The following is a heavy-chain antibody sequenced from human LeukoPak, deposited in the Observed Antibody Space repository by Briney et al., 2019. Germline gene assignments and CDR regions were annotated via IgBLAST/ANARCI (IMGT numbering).Heavy chain of an antibody. CDR2: IYYSGST. CDR3: ARDEYSYGSRTHPYFFDY. V-gene: IGHV4-39*07. CDR1: GGFISTSTYY. J-gene: IGHJ4*02. Sequence: SETLSLTCTVSGGFISTSTYYWGWIRQSPGKGLEWIGSIYYSGSTFYNPSPKSRVTISIDTSKNQFSLKVSSVTAADTAVYYCARDEYSYGSRTHPYFFDYWGQGTLSPSPQ. D-gene: IGHD5-18*01.